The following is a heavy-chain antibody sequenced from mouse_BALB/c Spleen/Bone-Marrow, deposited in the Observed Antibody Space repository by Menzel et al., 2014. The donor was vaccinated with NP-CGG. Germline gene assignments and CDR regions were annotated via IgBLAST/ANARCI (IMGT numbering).Heavy chain of an antibody. V-gene: IGHV2-6-7*01. CDR1: GFSLXGYG. Sequence: QVQLQQSGPGLVAPSQRLSITCTVSGFSLXGYGLNWVRQPPGKGLEWLGMIWGDGSTDYNSALKSRLSISKDNSKSQVFLKMNSLQTDDTARYYCAREPTVVAGAWFAYWGQGTLVTVSA. J-gene: IGHJ3*01. CDR3: AREPTVVAGAWFAY. D-gene: IGHD1-1*01. CDR2: IWGDGST.